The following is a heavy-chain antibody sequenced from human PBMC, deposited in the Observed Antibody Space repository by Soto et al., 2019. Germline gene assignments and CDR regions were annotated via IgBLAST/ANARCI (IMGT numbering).Heavy chain of an antibody. CDR3: TRFGETNVLLWFGELLDAFDI. CDR2: IRSKAYGGTT. Sequence: PGGSLRLSCTASGFTFGDYAMSWFRQAPGKGLEWVGFIRSKAYGGTTEYAASVKGRFTISRDDSKSIAYLQMNSLKTEDTAVYYCTRFGETNVLLWFGELLDAFDIWGQGTMVTVSS. J-gene: IGHJ3*02. D-gene: IGHD3-10*01. CDR1: GFTFGDYA. V-gene: IGHV3-49*03.